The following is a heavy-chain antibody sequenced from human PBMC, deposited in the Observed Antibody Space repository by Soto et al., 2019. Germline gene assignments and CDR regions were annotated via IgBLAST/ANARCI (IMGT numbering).Heavy chain of an antibody. D-gene: IGHD1-26*01. CDR3: TTGGSNGLDFDN. CDR1: GFTFNNAW. Sequence: EVQLVESGGGLVKPGESLRLSCAASGFTFNNAWMNWVRQAPGKGLEWVGRIKSKSFGGTADYAAPVKGRFTISRDESKYTLFLQMDSLKTEDTAVYYCTTGGSNGLDFDNWGEGTLVTVSS. CDR2: IKSKSFGGTA. J-gene: IGHJ4*02. V-gene: IGHV3-15*07.